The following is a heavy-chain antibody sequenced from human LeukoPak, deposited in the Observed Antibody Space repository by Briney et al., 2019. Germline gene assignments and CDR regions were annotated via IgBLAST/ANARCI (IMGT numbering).Heavy chain of an antibody. CDR2: ISYDGSNK. Sequence: PGRSLRLSCAAPGFTFSSYGMHWVRQAPGKGLEWVAVISYDGSNKYYADSVKGRFTISRDNSKNTLYLQMNSLRAEDTAVYYCAKDRARWELDYWGQGTLVTVSS. CDR1: GFTFSSYG. V-gene: IGHV3-30*18. J-gene: IGHJ4*02. D-gene: IGHD1-26*01. CDR3: AKDRARWELDY.